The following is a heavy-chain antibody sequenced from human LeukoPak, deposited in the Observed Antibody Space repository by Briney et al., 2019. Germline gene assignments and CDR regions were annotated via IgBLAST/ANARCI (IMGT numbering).Heavy chain of an antibody. CDR1: RYTFTSYV. CDR3: ASDNVYYDSSGLSPLRNYYYYMDV. J-gene: IGHJ6*03. V-gene: IGHV1-18*01. Sequence: GASVKVSCKASRYTFTSYVLRGVRQAPGQGVEWVGWISAYNGNTQYAQKLQGTVTPTTETSPRTAHMELRSRRSHDTSAYFIASDNVYYDSSGLSPLRNYYYYMDVWGKGTTVTISS. D-gene: IGHD3-22*01. CDR2: ISAYNGNT.